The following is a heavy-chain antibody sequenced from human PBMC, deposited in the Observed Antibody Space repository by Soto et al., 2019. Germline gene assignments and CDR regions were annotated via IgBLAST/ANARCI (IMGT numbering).Heavy chain of an antibody. J-gene: IGHJ6*02. CDR3: ASLPPINWKSQRTQYYYYYYGMDV. CDR2: INAGNGNT. CDR1: GYTFTSYA. V-gene: IGHV1-3*01. Sequence: ASVKVSCKASGYTFTSYAMHWVRQAPGQRLEWMGWINAGNGNTKYSQKFQGRVTITRDTSASTAYMELSSLRSEDTAVYYCASLPPINWKSQRTQYYYYYYGMDVWGQGTTVTVSS. D-gene: IGHD1-1*01.